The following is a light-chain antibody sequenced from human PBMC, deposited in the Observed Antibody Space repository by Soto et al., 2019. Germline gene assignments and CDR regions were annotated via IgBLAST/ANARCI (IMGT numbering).Light chain of an antibody. CDR1: QSVSSSY. V-gene: IGKV3-20*01. J-gene: IGKJ5*01. Sequence: EIVLTQSPGTLSLSPGERATLSCRASQSVSSSYLAWYQQKPGQAPRLLIYGASSRATGIPDKFSGSESGTDFTLTISRLEPEDFAVYFCQQYGSSPITFGQGTRLEIK. CDR3: QQYGSSPIT. CDR2: GAS.